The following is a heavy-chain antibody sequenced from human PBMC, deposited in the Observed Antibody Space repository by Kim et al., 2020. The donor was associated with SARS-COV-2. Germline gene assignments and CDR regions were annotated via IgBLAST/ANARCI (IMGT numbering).Heavy chain of an antibody. CDR1: RFIFSFYD. CDR2: ISYDGSNI. CDR3: AKDETDYFGSGSGAFDV. V-gene: IGHV3-30*18. J-gene: IGHJ3*01. Sequence: GGSLRLSCAASRFIFSFYDIHWVRQAPGKGLEWVAVISYDGSNIYYADSVKGRFTISRDNSKNTLFLQMNSLRAEDTALYYCAKDETDYFGSGSGAFDVWGQGTMVTVSS. D-gene: IGHD3-10*01.